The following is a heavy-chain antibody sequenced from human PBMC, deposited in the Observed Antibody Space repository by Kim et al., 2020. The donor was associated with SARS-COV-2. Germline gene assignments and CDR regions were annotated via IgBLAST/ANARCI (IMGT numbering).Heavy chain of an antibody. CDR1: GFTLSSYG. J-gene: IGHJ4*02. D-gene: IGHD6-13*01. Sequence: GGSLRLSCAASGFTLSSYGMSWVRQAPGKGLEWVSYISFSGVDTMYADSVRGRFTISRDTSKNTVYLQMNSLRADDTAVYYCAKDGWVPDSSNWHGWADWGQGTLVTVSS. V-gene: IGHV3-23*01. CDR2: ISFSGVDT. CDR3: AKDGWVPDSSNWHGWAD.